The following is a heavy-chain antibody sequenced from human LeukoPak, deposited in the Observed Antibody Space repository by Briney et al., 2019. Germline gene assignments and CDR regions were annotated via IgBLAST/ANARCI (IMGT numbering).Heavy chain of an antibody. J-gene: IGHJ4*02. CDR2: INPNSGGT. V-gene: IGHV1-2*06. Sequence: ASVKVSCKASGYTFTGYYMHWVRQAPGQGLEWMGRINPNSGGTNYAQKFQGRVTMTRDTSTSTVYMELSSLRSEDTAVYYCARDQELVGPGYWGQGTLVTVSS. CDR3: ARDQELVGPGY. CDR1: GYTFTGYY. D-gene: IGHD6-13*01.